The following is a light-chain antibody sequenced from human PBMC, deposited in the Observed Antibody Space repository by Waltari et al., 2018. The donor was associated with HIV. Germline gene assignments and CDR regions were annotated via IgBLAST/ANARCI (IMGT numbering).Light chain of an antibody. CDR1: SSDVGGYNY. CDR2: EVS. V-gene: IGLV2-14*01. J-gene: IGLJ1*01. CDR3: SSYTSSSSKV. Sequence: QSALTQPASVSGSPGQSITISCTGTSSDVGGYNYISCYQQHPGKAPKFMIYEVSYRPSGVSNRFSGSKSGNTASLTISGLQAEDEGDYYCSSYTSSSSKVFGTGTKVTVL.